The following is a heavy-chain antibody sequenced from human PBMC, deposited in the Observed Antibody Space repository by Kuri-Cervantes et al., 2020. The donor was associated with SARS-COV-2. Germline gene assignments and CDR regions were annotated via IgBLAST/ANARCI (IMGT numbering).Heavy chain of an antibody. D-gene: IGHD2-15*01. CDR2: ISSSSSYI. V-gene: IGHV3-21*01. CDR1: GFTFSSYS. Sequence: GESLKISCAASGFTFSSYSMNWVRQAPGKGLEWVSSISSSSSYIYYADSVKGRFTISRDNAKNSLYLQMNSLRAEDTAVYYCARDGVSLKGYYYYYMDVWGKGTTVTVSS. J-gene: IGHJ6*03. CDR3: ARDGVSLKGYYYYYMDV.